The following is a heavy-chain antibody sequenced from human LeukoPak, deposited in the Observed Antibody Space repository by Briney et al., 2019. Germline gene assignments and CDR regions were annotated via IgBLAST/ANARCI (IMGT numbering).Heavy chain of an antibody. D-gene: IGHD2-2*01. J-gene: IGHJ6*02. CDR2: IKEDGSEK. Sequence: QPGGSLILSCAASGLTFSSYRMSWVRQAPGKGLEWVANIKEDGSEKYYVDSVKGRFTISRDNAKNSLYLQMNSLRAEDTAVYYCARDSAPLLSYYYGMDVWGQGTTVTVSS. CDR3: ARDSAPLLSYYYGMDV. V-gene: IGHV3-7*04. CDR1: GLTFSSYR.